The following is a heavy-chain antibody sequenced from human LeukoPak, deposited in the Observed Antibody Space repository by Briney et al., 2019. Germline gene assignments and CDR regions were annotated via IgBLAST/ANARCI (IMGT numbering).Heavy chain of an antibody. J-gene: IGHJ4*02. CDR3: AKAIWASTVGAAGIFFDY. D-gene: IGHD1-26*01. CDR1: GFTFSSYG. CDR2: ISGSGDST. Sequence: PGGSLRLSCAASGFTFSSYGMHWVRQAPGKGLEWVSTISGSGDSTDYADSVKGRLAISRDNSKSTVYLQMNSLRVEDTAVYYCAKAIWASTVGAAGIFFDYWGQGILVTVSS. V-gene: IGHV3-23*01.